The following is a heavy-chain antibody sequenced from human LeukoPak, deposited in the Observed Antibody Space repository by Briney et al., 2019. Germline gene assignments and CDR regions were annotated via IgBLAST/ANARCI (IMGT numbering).Heavy chain of an antibody. J-gene: IGHJ4*01. V-gene: IGHV3-73*01. CDR2: IRSKTKSAET. CDR3: TSPAHDFDIWSGYYSL. CDR1: GFTFSDSA. D-gene: IGHD3-3*01. Sequence: GGSLKLSCTVSGFTFSDSAIHWVRHAAGKGLEWVGRIRSKTKSAETGYAASVKGRFTISRDDPKDTAYLQMNSLKPEDTGVYYCTSPAHDFDIWSGYYSLWGHGTQVTVSS.